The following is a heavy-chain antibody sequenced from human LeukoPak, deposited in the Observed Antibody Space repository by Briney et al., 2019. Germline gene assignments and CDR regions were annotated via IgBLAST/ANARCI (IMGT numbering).Heavy chain of an antibody. CDR1: AGSPSGYY. CDR2: IIHIGST. CDR3: ARGEREFSVLDY. J-gene: IGHJ4*02. V-gene: IGHV4-34*01. Sequence: SETPSLTCAVYAGSPSGYYWSWSRHPPEGGREWIGEIIHIGSTNYSPTLKSRSNIPVDTSKNQFSLKLSSETAADTAVYYCARGEREFSVLDYWVGGSMVAVSS. D-gene: IGHD5/OR15-5a*01.